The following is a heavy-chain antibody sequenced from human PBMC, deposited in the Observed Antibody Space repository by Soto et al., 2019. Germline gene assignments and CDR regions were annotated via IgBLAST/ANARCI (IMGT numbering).Heavy chain of an antibody. V-gene: IGHV1-69*13. J-gene: IGHJ6*02. Sequence: SVMVSCKASGGTFSSYAISWVRQAPGQGLEWMGGIIPIFGTANYAQKFQGRVTITADESTSTAYMELSSLRSEDTAVYYCARGRDDYSNYSGMDVWGQGTTGTVSS. CDR2: IIPIFGTA. D-gene: IGHD4-4*01. CDR1: GGTFSSYA. CDR3: ARGRDDYSNYSGMDV.